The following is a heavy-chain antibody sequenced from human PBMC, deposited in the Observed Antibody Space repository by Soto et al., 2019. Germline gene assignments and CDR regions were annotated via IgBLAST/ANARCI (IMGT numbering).Heavy chain of an antibody. Sequence: GGSLRLSCAASGFTFSSYGMHWVRQAPGKGLEWVAVISDDGSNKYYADSVKGRFTISSDNSKNTLYLQMNSLRAEDTAVYYCAKAPRSSRWQPKNWFGPWGQGTLVTVSS. D-gene: IGHD6-19*01. CDR2: ISDDGSNK. CDR1: GFTFSSYG. J-gene: IGHJ5*02. V-gene: IGHV3-30*18. CDR3: AKAPRSSRWQPKNWFGP.